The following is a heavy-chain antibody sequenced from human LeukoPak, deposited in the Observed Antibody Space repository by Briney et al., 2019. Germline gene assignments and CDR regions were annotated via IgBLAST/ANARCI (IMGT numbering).Heavy chain of an antibody. CDR3: ARHATNYDFWSGYYSPTYYFDY. Sequence: SQTLSLTCTVSGGSISSGGYYWSWIRQHPGKGLEWIGYIYYSGSTYYNPSLKSRVTISVDTSKNQFSLKLSSVTAADTAVYYCARHATNYDFWSGYYSPTYYFDYWGQGTLVTVSS. CDR2: IYYSGST. D-gene: IGHD3-3*01. CDR1: GGSISSGGYY. J-gene: IGHJ4*02. V-gene: IGHV4-31*03.